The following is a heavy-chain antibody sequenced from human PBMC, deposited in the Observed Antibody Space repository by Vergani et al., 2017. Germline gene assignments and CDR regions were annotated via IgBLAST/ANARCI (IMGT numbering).Heavy chain of an antibody. Sequence: QVQLQESGPGLVKPSETLSLTCTVSGGSISSYYWSWIRQPPGKGLEWIGYIYYSGSTNYNPSLKRRVTISVDTSKNQFSLKLSSVTAADTAVYYCARLGYCSGGSCGSGYFDYWGQGTLVTVSS. D-gene: IGHD2-15*01. CDR1: GGSISSYY. V-gene: IGHV4-59*01. J-gene: IGHJ4*02. CDR3: ARLGYCSGGSCGSGYFDY. CDR2: IYYSGST.